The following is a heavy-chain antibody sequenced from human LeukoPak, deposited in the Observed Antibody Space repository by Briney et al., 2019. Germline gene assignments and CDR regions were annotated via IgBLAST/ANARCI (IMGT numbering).Heavy chain of an antibody. Sequence: GGSLRLSCAASGFSFSTFAMSWVRQTPGKGLEWVSHANGGGDVTHYVDSVKGRFTISRDNSKNTLYLQMDNLRVEDTAVYYCARDDRYAFDYWGQGTLVTVSS. J-gene: IGHJ4*02. CDR1: GFSFSTFA. D-gene: IGHD2-8*01. CDR2: ANGGGDVT. V-gene: IGHV3-23*01. CDR3: ARDDRYAFDY.